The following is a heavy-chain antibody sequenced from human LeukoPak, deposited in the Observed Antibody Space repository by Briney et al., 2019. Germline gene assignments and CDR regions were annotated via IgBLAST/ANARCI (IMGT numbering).Heavy chain of an antibody. Sequence: ASVKVSCKASGYTFTGYYMHWVRQAPGQGLEWMGWVSPNSGGTNYAQKFQGRVTMTRDTSISTAYMELSRLRSDDTAVYYCARAPDCSGGRCYIRFDYWGQGTLVTVSS. D-gene: IGHD2-15*01. CDR2: VSPNSGGT. J-gene: IGHJ4*02. CDR3: ARAPDCSGGRCYIRFDY. CDR1: GYTFTGYY. V-gene: IGHV1-2*02.